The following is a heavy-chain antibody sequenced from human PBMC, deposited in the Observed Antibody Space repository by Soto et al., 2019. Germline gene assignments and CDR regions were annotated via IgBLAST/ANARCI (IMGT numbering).Heavy chain of an antibody. V-gene: IGHV4-39*01. CDR3: ASNSYGYTFYDH. D-gene: IGHD5-18*01. Sequence: SETLSLTCTVSGGSIISSRYYWRWIRQPPGKGLEWIGSIHYSGSTSYNPSLKSRVTISVDTSKNQFSLKLSSVTAADTAVYYCASNSYGYTFYDHWGQGTLVTVSS. CDR1: GGSIISSRYY. J-gene: IGHJ4*02. CDR2: IHYSGST.